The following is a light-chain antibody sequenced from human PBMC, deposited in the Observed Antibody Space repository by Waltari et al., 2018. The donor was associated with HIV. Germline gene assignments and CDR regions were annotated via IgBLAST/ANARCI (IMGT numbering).Light chain of an antibody. CDR3: QSYDSSLRGHV. CDR1: SSNIGAGFD. V-gene: IGLV1-40*01. J-gene: IGLJ1*01. CDR2: GNS. Sequence: QSVLTQPPSVSGAPGQRITISCTGSSSNIGAGFDVHWYQQLPGKAPNVLSDGNSNRPSGVPDRFSGSKSGTSASLAITGLQADDEGDYYCQSYDSSLRGHVFGSGTRVTVL.